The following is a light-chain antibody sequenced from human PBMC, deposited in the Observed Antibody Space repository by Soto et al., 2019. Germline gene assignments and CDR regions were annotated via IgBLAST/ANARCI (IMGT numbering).Light chain of an antibody. Sequence: QSALTQPASVSGSPGQSITISCTGTSSDVGGYNYVSWYQHHPGKAPKLLIYDVSNRPSGISNRFSGSKSDNTASLTISVLQPEDEADYYCSSYTTSNTRQIVFGTGTKVTV. V-gene: IGLV2-14*03. CDR2: DVS. CDR1: SSDVGGYNY. J-gene: IGLJ1*01. CDR3: SSYTTSNTRQIV.